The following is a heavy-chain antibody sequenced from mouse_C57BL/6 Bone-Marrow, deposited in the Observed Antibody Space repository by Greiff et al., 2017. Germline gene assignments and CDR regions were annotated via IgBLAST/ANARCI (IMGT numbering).Heavy chain of an antibody. CDR1: GFTFSDYY. CDR3: ARRQPPGYFDV. J-gene: IGHJ1*03. Sequence: DVKLVESEGGLVQPGSSMKLSCTASGFTFSDYYMAWVRQVPEKGLEWVANITYDGSSTYYLDSLKSRFIISRDNAKNILYLKMSSLKSEDTATYYCARRQPPGYFDVWGTGTTVTVSS. CDR2: ITYDGSST. V-gene: IGHV5-16*02.